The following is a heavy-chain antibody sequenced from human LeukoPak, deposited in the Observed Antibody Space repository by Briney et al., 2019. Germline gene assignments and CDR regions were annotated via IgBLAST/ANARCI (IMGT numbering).Heavy chain of an antibody. V-gene: IGHV3-66*01. CDR3: ARDSSDKRYFDY. Sequence: GSLRLSCAASGFTVSSNYMSWVRQAPGKGLEWVSVIYSGGSTYYADSVKGRFTISRDNSKNTLYLQMNSLRAEDTAVYYCARDSSDKRYFDYWGQGTLVTVSS. D-gene: IGHD3-22*01. CDR1: GFTVSSNY. J-gene: IGHJ4*02. CDR2: IYSGGST.